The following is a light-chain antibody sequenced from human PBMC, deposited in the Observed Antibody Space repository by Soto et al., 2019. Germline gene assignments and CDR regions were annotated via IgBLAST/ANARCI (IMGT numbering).Light chain of an antibody. V-gene: IGKV3D-11*01. CDR2: GAS. CDR1: QDVGTY. Sequence: VLTQSPVTLSLSPGERATLSCRASQDVGTYVARYQVRGGQAPRLLISGASKRATGIPDRINGGGSGADFILTINSLESGDSAVYFCQQGGNWPVTFGQGTRVEIK. CDR3: QQGGNWPVT. J-gene: IGKJ5*01.